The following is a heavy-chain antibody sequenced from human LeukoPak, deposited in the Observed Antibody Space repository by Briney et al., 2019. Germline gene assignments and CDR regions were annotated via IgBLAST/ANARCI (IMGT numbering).Heavy chain of an antibody. D-gene: IGHD3-10*01. J-gene: IGHJ5*02. V-gene: IGHV4-59*01. CDR2: IHYTGST. CDR3: ARGGYYGSGNDFRFDP. Sequence: SETLSLTCTVSGGSISSYYWSWIRQSPGKGLECIGYIHYTGSTNYNPSLKSRVTISVDTSKNQFSLKLSPVTAADTAIYYCARGGYYGSGNDFRFDPWGQGTLVTVSS. CDR1: GGSISSYY.